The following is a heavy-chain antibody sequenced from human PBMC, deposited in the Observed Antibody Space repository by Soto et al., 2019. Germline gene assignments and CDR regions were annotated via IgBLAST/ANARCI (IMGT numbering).Heavy chain of an antibody. Sequence: ASVKVSCKVSGHKVTELSIYWMRQSPGTGLECMGGFDTKDGLPVYAQNFEGRVTMTEDASTDTAYLEVENLRSEDTAVYFCATVVGLGRYYFDAWGHGSLVTVSS. CDR2: FDTKDGLP. V-gene: IGHV1-24*01. CDR1: GHKVTELS. J-gene: IGHJ5*01. CDR3: ATVVGLGRYYFDA. D-gene: IGHD2-15*01.